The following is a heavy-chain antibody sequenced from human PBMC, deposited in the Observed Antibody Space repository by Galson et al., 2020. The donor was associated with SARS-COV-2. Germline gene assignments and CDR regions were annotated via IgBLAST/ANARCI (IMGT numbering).Heavy chain of an antibody. Sequence: ASETLSLTCTVSSYSISSGYYWGWIRQPPGKGLEWIGNIYHSGSTYYNPSLESRLTLSVDSSKNQFSLKLSSVTAADTAVYFCARVRCGTCYFDFWGQGTLVTVSS. CDR1: SYSISSGYY. J-gene: IGHJ4*02. CDR3: ARVRCGTCYFDF. CDR2: IYHSGST. V-gene: IGHV4-38-2*02. D-gene: IGHD1-1*01.